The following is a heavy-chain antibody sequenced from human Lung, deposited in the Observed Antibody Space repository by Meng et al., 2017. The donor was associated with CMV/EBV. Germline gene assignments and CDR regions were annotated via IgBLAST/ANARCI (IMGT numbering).Heavy chain of an antibody. Sequence: SGGTVSSYASSWVRQAPGKGLEWMGGIIPILGIANDAQKFQGRVTITADKSTSTAYMELSSLRSEDTAVYYCARESRGAAAGWRWFDPWGQGTLVTVSS. V-gene: IGHV1-69*10. D-gene: IGHD6-13*01. CDR3: ARESRGAAAGWRWFDP. CDR2: IIPILGIA. J-gene: IGHJ5*02. CDR1: GGTVSSYA.